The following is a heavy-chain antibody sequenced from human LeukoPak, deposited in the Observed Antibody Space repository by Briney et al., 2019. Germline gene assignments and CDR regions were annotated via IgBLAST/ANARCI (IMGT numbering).Heavy chain of an antibody. V-gene: IGHV3-23*01. CDR3: AKDRYSSGWYSDY. D-gene: IGHD6-19*01. CDR2: ISGSGGST. CDR1: GFTFSSYA. J-gene: IGHJ4*02. Sequence: GGSLRLSCAASGFTFSSYAMSWVRQAPGKGLEWVSAISGSGGSTYYADSVKGRFTISRDNSKNTLYLQVNSLRAEDTAVYYCAKDRYSSGWYSDYWGQGTLVTVSS.